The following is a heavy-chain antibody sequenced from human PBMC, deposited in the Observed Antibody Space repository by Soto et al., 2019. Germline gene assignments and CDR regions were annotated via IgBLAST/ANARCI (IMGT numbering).Heavy chain of an antibody. J-gene: IGHJ4*02. D-gene: IGHD6-19*01. V-gene: IGHV4-34*01. CDR2: INHSGST. CDR1: GGSISSGGYS. CDR3: ARGWSGWRVWLDY. Sequence: PSETLSLTCAVSGGSISSGGYSWSWIRQPPGKGLEWIGEINHSGSTNYNPSLKSRVTISVDTSKNQFSLKLSSVTAADTAVYYCARGWSGWRVWLDYWGQGTLVTVSS.